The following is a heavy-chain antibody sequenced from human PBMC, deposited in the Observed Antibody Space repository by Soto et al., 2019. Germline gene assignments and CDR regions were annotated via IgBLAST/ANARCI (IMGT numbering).Heavy chain of an antibody. CDR2: ISYDGSNK. V-gene: IGHV3-30-3*01. CDR1: GFTFSSYA. J-gene: IGHJ6*02. D-gene: IGHD6-13*01. Sequence: QVQLVESGGGVVQPGRSLRLSCAASGFTFSSYAMHWVRQAPGKGLEWVAVISYDGSNKYYADSVKGRFTISRDNSKNTLYLQMNSLRAEDTAVYYCARDSIAAAGTNYDYYYGMDVWGQGTTVTVSS. CDR3: ARDSIAAAGTNYDYYYGMDV.